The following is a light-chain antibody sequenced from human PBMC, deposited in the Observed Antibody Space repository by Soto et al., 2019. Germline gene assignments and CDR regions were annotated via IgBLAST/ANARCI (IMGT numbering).Light chain of an antibody. CDR2: GVT. J-gene: IGLJ1*01. V-gene: IGLV2-14*01. CDR3: SSYSSSSTLVV. Sequence: QSALTQPASVSGSLGQSITISCTGTSSDIGGYNYVSWYQQHPGKAPKLMIYGVTNRPSGVSNRFSGSKSGNTASLTISGLQAEDEADYHCSSYSSSSTLVVFGTGTQLTVL. CDR1: SSDIGGYNY.